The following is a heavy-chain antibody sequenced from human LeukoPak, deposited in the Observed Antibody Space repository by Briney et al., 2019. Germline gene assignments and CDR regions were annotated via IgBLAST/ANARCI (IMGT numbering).Heavy chain of an antibody. D-gene: IGHD3-10*01. CDR1: GYTFTGYY. J-gene: IGHJ4*02. CDR3: ARAYGSGSSYHPDY. Sequence: ASVKVSCKASGYTFTGYYMHWVRQAPGQGPEWMGWINPNSGGTNTSQKFQDRVTLTRDTSINTAYMELSSLRSDDTAVYYCARAYGSGSSYHPDYWGLGTLVTVSS. CDR2: INPNSGGT. V-gene: IGHV1-2*02.